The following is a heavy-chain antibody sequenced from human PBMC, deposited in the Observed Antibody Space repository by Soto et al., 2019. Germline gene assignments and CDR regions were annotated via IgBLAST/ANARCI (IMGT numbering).Heavy chain of an antibody. CDR3: AKVDFYYYGMDV. V-gene: IGHV2-5*01. J-gene: IGHJ6*02. CDR2: IYWNDDK. CDR1: GFSLTTTGVG. Sequence: SGPTLVNPTQTLTLTCTFSGFSLTTTGVGVGWIRQPPGKALEWLAFIYWNDDKRYSPSLKNSPTITKDTSKNQVVLSMTNMAPVDTATYYCAKVDFYYYGMDVWGQGTTVTSP.